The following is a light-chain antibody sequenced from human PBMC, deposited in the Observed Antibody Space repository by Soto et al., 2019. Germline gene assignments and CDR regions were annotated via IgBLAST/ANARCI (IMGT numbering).Light chain of an antibody. V-gene: IGKV1-9*01. CDR1: HDISDY. CDR2: AAS. CDR3: QQLYTLPFT. Sequence: DVQMTQSPSSLSASVGDRVTITCQASHDISDYLAWYQQKPGKAPKLLIYAASTLQSGVPSRFSGSGSGTEFTLTISGLLPEDFAAYHCQQLYTLPFTFGQGTRLEIK. J-gene: IGKJ5*01.